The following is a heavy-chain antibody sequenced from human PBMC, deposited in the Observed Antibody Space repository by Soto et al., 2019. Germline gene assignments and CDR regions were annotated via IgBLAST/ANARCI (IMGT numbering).Heavy chain of an antibody. CDR2: ISAHNGNT. J-gene: IGHJ4*02. D-gene: IGHD1-1*01. CDR3: ARGRYGDY. Sequence: QVHLVQSGAEVKKPGASVKVSCKSSGYAFTTDGITWVRQAPGQGLEWMGWISAHNGNTNYAQKLQGRVTVTRDTSTSTAYMELRSLRSDDTAVYYCARGRYGDYWGQGAVVTVSS. CDR1: GYAFTTDG. V-gene: IGHV1-18*01.